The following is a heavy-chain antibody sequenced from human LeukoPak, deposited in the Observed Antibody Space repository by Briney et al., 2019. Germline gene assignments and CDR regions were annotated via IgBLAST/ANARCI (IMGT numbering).Heavy chain of an antibody. D-gene: IGHD6-13*01. V-gene: IGHV3-30-3*01. J-gene: IGHJ4*02. Sequence: TGGSLRLSCAASGFTFSSYAMHWVRQAPGKGLEWVAVISYDGSNKYYADSVKGRFTISRDNSKNTLYLQMNSLRAEDTAVYYCAREKVRLAAGTFDYWGQGTLVTVSS. CDR1: GFTFSSYA. CDR2: ISYDGSNK. CDR3: AREKVRLAAGTFDY.